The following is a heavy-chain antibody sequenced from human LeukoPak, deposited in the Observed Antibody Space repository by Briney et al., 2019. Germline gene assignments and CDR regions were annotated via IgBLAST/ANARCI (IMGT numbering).Heavy chain of an antibody. CDR3: ARAAQRYCSGTTCFPYWFDT. D-gene: IGHD2-2*01. CDR2: CHTSGSP. Sequence: PSGTLPLTCTVSGGSMTHYFWNWIRQPPGKGLEWIGYCHTSGSPDYNRSLKSRVTISLDTSKNQFSLMLSSVTAADTAVYFCARAAQRYCSGTTCFPYWFDTWGQGTLATVSS. CDR1: GGSMTHYF. V-gene: IGHV4-4*09. J-gene: IGHJ5*02.